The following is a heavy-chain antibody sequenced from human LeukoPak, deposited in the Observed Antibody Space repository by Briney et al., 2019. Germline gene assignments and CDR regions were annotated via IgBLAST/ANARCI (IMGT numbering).Heavy chain of an antibody. CDR1: GYSISSGYY. D-gene: IGHD2-2*01. CDR2: IYHSGST. V-gene: IGHV4-38-2*02. CDR3: ARDLPGYCSSTSCYLYYGMDV. J-gene: IGHJ6*04. Sequence: PSGTLSLTCAVSGYSISSGYYWGWIRQPPGKGLEWIGSIYHSGSTYYNPSLKSRVTISVDTSKNQFSLKLSSVTAADTAVYYCARDLPGYCSSTSCYLYYGMDVWGKGTTVTVSS.